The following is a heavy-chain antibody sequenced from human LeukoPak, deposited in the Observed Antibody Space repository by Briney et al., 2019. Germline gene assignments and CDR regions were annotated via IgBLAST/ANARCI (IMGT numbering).Heavy chain of an antibody. V-gene: IGHV3-7*01. Sequence: GGSLRLSCAASGFTFSSYWMTWVRQAPGKGLEWVANIKQDGGAKNYVDSVKGRFTISRDNAKNSLYLQMNNLRVEVTAVYYCARERVTTTSFDYWGQGVLVTVSS. J-gene: IGHJ4*02. CDR1: GFTFSSYW. CDR3: ARERVTTTSFDY. D-gene: IGHD2/OR15-2a*01. CDR2: IKQDGGAK.